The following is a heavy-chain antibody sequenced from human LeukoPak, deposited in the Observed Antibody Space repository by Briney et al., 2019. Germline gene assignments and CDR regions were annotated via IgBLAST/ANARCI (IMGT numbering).Heavy chain of an antibody. V-gene: IGHV3-7*01. CDR3: ARHLDWSFDY. Sequence: AGGSLRLSCSASGFSFSGSWMTWVRQAPGKGLEWVANIKPDGSDTYYVDSMKDRFTISRDNAKNSLYLQINGLRAEDTAVYYCARHLDWSFDYWGQGTLVTVSS. CDR1: GFSFSGSW. D-gene: IGHD3/OR15-3a*01. J-gene: IGHJ4*02. CDR2: IKPDGSDT.